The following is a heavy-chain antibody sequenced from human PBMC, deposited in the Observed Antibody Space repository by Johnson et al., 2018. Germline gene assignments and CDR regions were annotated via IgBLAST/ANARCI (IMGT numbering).Heavy chain of an antibody. CDR3: ARGLVGPPKYNMDV. CDR1: GFTVSSNY. CDR2: IYSGGST. Sequence: VQLVQSGGGVVQPGRSRRLSCAASGFTVSSNYMSWVRPAPGKGLEWVSVIYSGGSTYYAESVTGRFTIPRDNSKNTLSLQMNSLRTEDTAVYYFARGLVGPPKYNMDVWGQGTTVTVSS. J-gene: IGHJ6*02. V-gene: IGHV3-53*01. D-gene: IGHD2-8*02.